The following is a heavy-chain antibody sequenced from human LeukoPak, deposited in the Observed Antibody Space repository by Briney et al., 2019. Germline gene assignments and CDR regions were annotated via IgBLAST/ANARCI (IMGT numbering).Heavy chain of an antibody. V-gene: IGHV3-21*01. CDR1: GFTFSSYS. CDR2: ISGSSSFI. CDR3: ARDREYYYDSSGYYAFDI. D-gene: IGHD3-22*01. J-gene: IGHJ3*02. Sequence: GGSLRLSCAASGFTFSSYSMNWVRQAPGKGLEWVSSISGSSSFIFYADSVKGRFTISRDNAKNSLYLQMNSLRAEDTAVYYCARDREYYYDSSGYYAFDIWGQGTMVTVSS.